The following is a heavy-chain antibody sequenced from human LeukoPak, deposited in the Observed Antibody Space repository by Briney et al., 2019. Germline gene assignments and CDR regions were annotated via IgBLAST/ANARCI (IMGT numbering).Heavy chain of an antibody. CDR2: INNSGTDT. CDR3: AAAVNTGRAEHY. CDR1: GFTFSSYA. V-gene: IGHV3-23*01. J-gene: IGHJ4*02. D-gene: IGHD4-17*01. Sequence: PGGSLRPSCAASGFTFSSYAMTWVRQAPGKGLEWVSSINNSGTDTYYEDSVKGRFTISRDNSKNTLFLHINSLSAEDTAVYYCAAAVNTGRAEHYWGQGTLVTVSS.